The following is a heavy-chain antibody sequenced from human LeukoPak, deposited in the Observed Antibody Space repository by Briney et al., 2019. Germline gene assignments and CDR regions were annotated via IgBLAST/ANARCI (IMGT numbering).Heavy chain of an antibody. V-gene: IGHV3-23*01. CDR3: AKWGDYDILTGYYDSDY. D-gene: IGHD3-9*01. J-gene: IGHJ4*02. Sequence: AGGSLRLSCAASRFIFSNYAMSWVRQAPGKGLEWVSAIVGRGSSTYYADSVKGRFTISRDNSKNTLYLQLNRLRAEDTAVYYCAKWGDYDILTGYYDSDYWGQGTLVTVSS. CDR1: RFIFSNYA. CDR2: IVGRGSST.